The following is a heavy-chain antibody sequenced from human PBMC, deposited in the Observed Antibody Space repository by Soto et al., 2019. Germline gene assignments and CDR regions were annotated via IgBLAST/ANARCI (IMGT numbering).Heavy chain of an antibody. D-gene: IGHD1-26*01. Sequence: WGSLRVACVFSVDSFSTYVMNWVGQAQGNGMEWVSVVTGSGVSTWYAESVKGRFTISRDNSKNTLFLEMNSLRAEDTAVYYCVRSQSGSYFAAFDIWGQGTMVTVSS. J-gene: IGHJ3*02. V-gene: IGHV3-23*01. CDR1: VDSFSTYV. CDR3: VRSQSGSYFAAFDI. CDR2: VTGSGVST.